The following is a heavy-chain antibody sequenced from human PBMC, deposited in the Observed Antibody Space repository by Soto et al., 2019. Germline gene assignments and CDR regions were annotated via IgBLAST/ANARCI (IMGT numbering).Heavy chain of an antibody. CDR1: GGSFSDFY. D-gene: IGHD6-19*01. Sequence: QVQLQQWGAGLLKPSETLSLTCAVYGGSFSDFYWTWIRQLPGKGLEWIGEINHSGSTNYNPSLKSRVAISVDPSKNKFSLNLRSVTAADTAVYYCGPRGAVADPRGYWGQGTLVTVSS. CDR3: GPRGAVADPRGY. CDR2: INHSGST. V-gene: IGHV4-34*01. J-gene: IGHJ4*02.